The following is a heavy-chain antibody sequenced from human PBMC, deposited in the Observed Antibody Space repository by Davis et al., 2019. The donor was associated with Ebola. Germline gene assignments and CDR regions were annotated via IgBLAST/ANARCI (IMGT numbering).Heavy chain of an antibody. Sequence: ASVKVSCKASGYSFTGNYIQWVRQAPGQGLEWMGRINPNSGGTNYAQKFQGRVTMTRDTSISTVYMELSRLRSDDTAVYYCARGGITMMVVPRDYYYGLDVWGQGTTVTASS. CDR1: GYSFTGNY. J-gene: IGHJ6*02. CDR3: ARGGITMMVVPRDYYYGLDV. D-gene: IGHD3-22*01. V-gene: IGHV1-2*06. CDR2: INPNSGGT.